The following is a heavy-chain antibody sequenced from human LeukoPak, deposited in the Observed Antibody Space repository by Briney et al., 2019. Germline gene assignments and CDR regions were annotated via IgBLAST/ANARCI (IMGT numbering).Heavy chain of an antibody. CDR1: GYTFTSYG. Sequence: ASVKVSCKASGYTFTSYGISWVRQAPGQGLEWVGWISGYTGATHYSVKLQDRLIVTTDTSTNTAYMELRSLRSADTAVYFCARDTPGLAKLFDYWGQGTLVTVSS. CDR2: ISGYTGAT. CDR3: ARDTPGLAKLFDY. J-gene: IGHJ4*02. V-gene: IGHV1-18*01. D-gene: IGHD2-15*01.